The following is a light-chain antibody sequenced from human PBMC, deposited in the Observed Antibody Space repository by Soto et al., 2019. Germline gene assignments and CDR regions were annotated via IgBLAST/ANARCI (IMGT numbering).Light chain of an antibody. CDR2: DNS. Sequence: QSVLTQPPSMAAAPGQKVTISCSGTSSNVGNNFVSWYQQVPGAAPKLLIFDNSQRPSGIPDRFFASKSGTSATLAITGPQPGDVAVYYCATWDSKLSAVVFGAGTKLTVL. V-gene: IGLV1-51*01. CDR1: SSNVGNNF. J-gene: IGLJ2*01. CDR3: ATWDSKLSAVV.